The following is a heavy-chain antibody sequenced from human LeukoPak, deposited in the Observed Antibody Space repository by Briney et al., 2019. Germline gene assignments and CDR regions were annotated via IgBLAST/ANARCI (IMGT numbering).Heavy chain of an antibody. CDR1: EYTSTGYY. Sequence: ASVKVSCKASEYTSTGYYIHWVRQAPGQGLEWMGWINPNSGGTNYAQKFQGRVTMTRDTSISTAYTELSRLRSDDTAVYYCARGVTARGFYYYMDVWGKGTTVTISS. CDR2: INPNSGGT. D-gene: IGHD2-21*02. CDR3: ARGVTARGFYYYMDV. J-gene: IGHJ6*03. V-gene: IGHV1-2*02.